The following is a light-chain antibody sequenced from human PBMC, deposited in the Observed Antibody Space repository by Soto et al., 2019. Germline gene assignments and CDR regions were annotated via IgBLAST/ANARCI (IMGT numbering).Light chain of an antibody. J-gene: IGKJ5*01. Sequence: DIQMTQSPSTLSASVGDRVTITCRASQSISSWLAWYQQKPGKAPKLLIYKASSLESGVPSRFSGSGSGTEFTLTISSLQPEDVATYYCQKYHTAPITFGQGTRLEIK. CDR1: QSISSW. CDR2: KAS. CDR3: QKYHTAPIT. V-gene: IGKV1-5*03.